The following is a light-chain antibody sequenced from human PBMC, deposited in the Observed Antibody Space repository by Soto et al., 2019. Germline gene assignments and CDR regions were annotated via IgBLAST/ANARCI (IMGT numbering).Light chain of an antibody. CDR2: GIS. Sequence: EIVLTQSPVTLSLSPGERATLSCRASQSVSSNYFAWYQQKPGQAPRLLIYGISTRATGIPARFSGSGSGTEFTLTISSLQSEDFAVYFCQQYNIWPQTFGQGTKVDIK. V-gene: IGKV3-15*01. CDR1: QSVSSNY. CDR3: QQYNIWPQT. J-gene: IGKJ1*01.